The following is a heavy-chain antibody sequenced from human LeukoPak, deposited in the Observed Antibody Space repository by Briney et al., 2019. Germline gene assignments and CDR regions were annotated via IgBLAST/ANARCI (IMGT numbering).Heavy chain of an antibody. Sequence: SRTLSLTCAISGDSVSSNSAAWNWIRQSPSRGLEWLRRTYYRSKWYNDYAVSVKSRITINPDTSKNQFSLQLNSVTPEDTAVYYCAREGRDSSGWTFDYWGQGTLVTVSS. V-gene: IGHV6-1*01. CDR1: GDSVSSNSAA. D-gene: IGHD6-19*01. CDR3: AREGRDSSGWTFDY. J-gene: IGHJ4*02. CDR2: TYYRSKWYN.